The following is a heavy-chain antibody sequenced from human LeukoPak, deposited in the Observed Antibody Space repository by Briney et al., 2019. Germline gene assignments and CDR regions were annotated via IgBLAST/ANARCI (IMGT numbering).Heavy chain of an antibody. J-gene: IGHJ4*02. CDR1: GGTFSSYA. Sequence: GASVKVSCKASGGTFSSYAISWVRQAPGQGLEWMGRIIPILGIANYAQKFQGRVTITADKSTSTAYMELSSLRSEDTAVYYCARDLSDYYDSSGYNRYFDYWGQGTLVTVPS. D-gene: IGHD3-22*01. V-gene: IGHV1-69*04. CDR2: IIPILGIA. CDR3: ARDLSDYYDSSGYNRYFDY.